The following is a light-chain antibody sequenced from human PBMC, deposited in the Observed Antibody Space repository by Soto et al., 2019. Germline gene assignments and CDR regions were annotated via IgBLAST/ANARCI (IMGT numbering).Light chain of an antibody. CDR2: DAS. CDR3: QHYNSYSEA. V-gene: IGKV1-33*01. Sequence: IQITQSASSLSASVGDRVTITGQATQDIRKYLNWYQQKPGKAPKLLIYDASSLETGVPSRFSGSGSGTDFTLTISSLQPEDFATYYCQHYNSYSEAFGQGTRWIS. CDR1: QDIRKY. J-gene: IGKJ1*01.